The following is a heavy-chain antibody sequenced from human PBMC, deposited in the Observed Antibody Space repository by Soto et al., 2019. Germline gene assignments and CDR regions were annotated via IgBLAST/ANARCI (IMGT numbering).Heavy chain of an antibody. D-gene: IGHD3-9*01. Sequence: QVQLVQSGAEVKKPGASVKVSCKASGYTFTSYGISWVRQAPGQGLEWMGWISAYNGNTNYAQNLQGRVTMTTDTSTSTAYMELRSLRSDDTAVYYCARDGNYDILTGYYNDWFDPWGQGTLVTVSS. CDR1: GYTFTSYG. V-gene: IGHV1-18*01. J-gene: IGHJ5*02. CDR2: ISAYNGNT. CDR3: ARDGNYDILTGYYNDWFDP.